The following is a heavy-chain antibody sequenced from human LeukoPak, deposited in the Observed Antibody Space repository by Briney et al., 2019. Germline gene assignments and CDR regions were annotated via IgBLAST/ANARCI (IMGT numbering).Heavy chain of an antibody. CDR3: ARWSRTAAFDI. D-gene: IGHD2-15*01. Sequence: SETLSLTCAVSGGSISSGGYSWSWIRQPPGKGLEWIGYIYHSGSTYYNPSLKSQVTISVDRSKNQFSLKLSSVTAADTAVYYCARWSRTAAFDIWGQGTMVTVSS. CDR2: IYHSGST. V-gene: IGHV4-30-2*01. J-gene: IGHJ3*02. CDR1: GGSISSGGYS.